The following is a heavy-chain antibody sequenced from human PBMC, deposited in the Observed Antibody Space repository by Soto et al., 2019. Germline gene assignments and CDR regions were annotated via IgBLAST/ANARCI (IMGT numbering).Heavy chain of an antibody. Sequence: GGSLRLSCAASGFTFSSYGMHWVRQAPGKGLEWVAVIWYDGSNKYYADSVKGRFTISRDNSKNTLYLQMNSLRAEDTAVYYCASSLYSSGWAYFDYWGQGTLVTV. CDR3: ASSLYSSGWAYFDY. J-gene: IGHJ4*02. V-gene: IGHV3-33*01. CDR2: IWYDGSNK. CDR1: GFTFSSYG. D-gene: IGHD6-19*01.